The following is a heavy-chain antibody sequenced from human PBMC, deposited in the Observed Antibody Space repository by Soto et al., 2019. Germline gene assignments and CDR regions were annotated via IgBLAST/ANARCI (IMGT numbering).Heavy chain of an antibody. V-gene: IGHV1-69*01. J-gene: IGHJ6*02. CDR1: GGTFSSYA. CDR2: IIPIFGTA. Sequence: QVQLVQSGAEVKKPGSSVKVSCKASGGTFSSYAISWVRQAPGQGLEWMGGIIPIFGTANYAQKFQGRVTITADESRSTAYMELSSLRSEDTAVYCGARFEQGEQWLEVRNYGMDVWGQGTTVTVSS. D-gene: IGHD6-19*01. CDR3: ARFEQGEQWLEVRNYGMDV.